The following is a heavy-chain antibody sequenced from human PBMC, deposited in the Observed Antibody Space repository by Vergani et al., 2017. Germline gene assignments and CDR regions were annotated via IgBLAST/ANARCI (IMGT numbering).Heavy chain of an antibody. Sequence: EVQLVESGGGLVKPGGSLRLSCAASGFTFSNAWMSWVRQAPGKGLEWVGRIKSKTDGGTTDYAAPVKGRFTISRDDSKNTLYLQMNSLKTEDTAVYYCTTDLEYYDSSGYYYVNCAEYFQHWGQGTLVTVSS. V-gene: IGHV3-15*01. CDR2: IKSKTDGGTT. CDR1: GFTFSNAW. D-gene: IGHD3-22*01. J-gene: IGHJ1*01. CDR3: TTDLEYYDSSGYYYVNCAEYFQH.